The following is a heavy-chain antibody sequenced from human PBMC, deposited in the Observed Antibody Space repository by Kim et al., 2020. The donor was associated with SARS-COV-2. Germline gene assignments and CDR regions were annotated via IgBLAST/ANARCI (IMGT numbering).Heavy chain of an antibody. CDR1: GGSISSSSYY. D-gene: IGHD3-10*01. V-gene: IGHV4-39*01. CDR3: ARHTGGRNEWSGELLRPFDP. Sequence: SETLSLTCTVSGGSISSSSYYWGWIRQPPGKGLEWIGSIYYSGSTYYKSSLKSRVTISVDTSKNQFSLKLSSVTAADTAVYYCARHTGGRNEWSGELLRPFDPWGQGTLVTVSS. J-gene: IGHJ5*02. CDR2: IYYSGST.